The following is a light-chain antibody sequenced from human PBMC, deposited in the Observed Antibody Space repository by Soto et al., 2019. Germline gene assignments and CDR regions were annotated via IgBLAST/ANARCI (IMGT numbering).Light chain of an antibody. CDR2: LGS. Sequence: DVGMTQKKLSLPVTPGEPASISCSSSHSLLHSNGHYYLDWYLQKPGQSPQLLIYLGSNRASGVPDRFSGSGSGTDFTLKISRVEAEDVGIYYCMQALQTRTFGQGTKLDI. CDR3: MQALQTRT. J-gene: IGKJ2*02. CDR1: HSLLHSNGHYY. V-gene: IGKV2-28*01.